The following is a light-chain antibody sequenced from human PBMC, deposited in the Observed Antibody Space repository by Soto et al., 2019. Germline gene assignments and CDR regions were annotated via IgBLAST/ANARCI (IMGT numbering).Light chain of an antibody. V-gene: IGKV3-11*01. CDR2: DAS. CDR3: QLRSNWPPFT. J-gene: IGKJ3*01. Sequence: EMVLTQSPATLSLSPGERATLSCSASQSVSSYLAWYQQKPGQAPRLLIYDASNRATGIPARFSGSGSGTDFTLSISSLEPEDFAVYYCQLRSNWPPFTFGPGTKVDIK. CDR1: QSVSSY.